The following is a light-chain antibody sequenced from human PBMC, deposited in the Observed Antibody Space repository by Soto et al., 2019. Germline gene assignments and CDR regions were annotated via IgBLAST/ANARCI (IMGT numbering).Light chain of an antibody. V-gene: IGKV4-1*01. CDR1: QSNGNY. Sequence: DIVMTQSPDSLAVSLGERATINCKSSQSNGNYLAWYQHKAGQPPKLLIDWASTRASGVPDRFTGSGSGTDFTLTISSLQAEDVAVYYCQHYYNSWTFGQGTQVEIK. CDR3: QHYYNSWT. J-gene: IGKJ1*01. CDR2: WAS.